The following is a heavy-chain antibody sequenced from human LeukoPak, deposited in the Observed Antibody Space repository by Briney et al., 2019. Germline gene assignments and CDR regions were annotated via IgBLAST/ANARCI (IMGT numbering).Heavy chain of an antibody. V-gene: IGHV4-39*02. J-gene: IGHJ6*02. CDR1: GGSISSSSYY. D-gene: IGHD3-10*01. CDR2: IYYSGST. Sequence: SETLSLTCTVSGGSISSSSYYWGWIRQPPGKGLEWIGSIYYSGSTYYNPSLKSRVTISVDTSKNQFSLQLHSVTPEDTAVYYCARDRVTMVRGVTGVPYYYYYGMDVWGQGTTVTVSS. CDR3: ARDRVTMVRGVTGVPYYYYYGMDV.